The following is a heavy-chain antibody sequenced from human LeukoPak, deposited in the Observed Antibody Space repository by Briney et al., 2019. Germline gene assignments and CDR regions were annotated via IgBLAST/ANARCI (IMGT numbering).Heavy chain of an antibody. D-gene: IGHD3-9*01. CDR2: INPSGGST. CDR3: ARGSRPVYNLLTGKRYFDY. V-gene: IGHV1-46*01. CDR1: GYTFTTYY. J-gene: IGHJ4*02. Sequence: GASVKVSCKASGYTFTTYYVHWVRQAPGQGLEWTGIINPSGGSTTYAQKFRGRLTMTRGMSTSTVYMELSSLRSEDTAVYYCARGSRPVYNLLTGKRYFDYWGQGTLLTVSS.